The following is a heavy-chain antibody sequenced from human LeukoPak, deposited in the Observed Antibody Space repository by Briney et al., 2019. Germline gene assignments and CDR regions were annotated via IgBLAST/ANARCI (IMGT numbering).Heavy chain of an antibody. CDR2: ISGSGGST. V-gene: IGHV3-23*01. CDR3: AKDPRITIFGVVITHHDAFDI. J-gene: IGHJ3*02. Sequence: PGGSLRLSCAASGFTFSSYAMSWVRQAPGKGLEWVSAISGSGGSTYYADSVKGRFTISRDNSKNTLYLQMNSLRAEDTAVYYCAKDPRITIFGVVITHHDAFDIWGQGTMATVSS. D-gene: IGHD3-3*01. CDR1: GFTFSSYA.